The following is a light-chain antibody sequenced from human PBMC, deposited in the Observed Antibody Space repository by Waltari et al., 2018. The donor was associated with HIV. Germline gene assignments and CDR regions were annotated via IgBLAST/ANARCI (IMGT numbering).Light chain of an antibody. J-gene: IGLJ2*01. V-gene: IGLV1-47*01. CDR1: NSNVGSNY. Sequence: QSVLIQPPSASEIPGQRVTISCTGGNSNVGSNYVYWYQQVPGTAPKLLVYRDSQRQSGVPDRFTGSKSGTSASLAISGLRSEDEADYYCATWDDSLNGVLFGGGTKLTVL. CDR3: ATWDDSLNGVL. CDR2: RDS.